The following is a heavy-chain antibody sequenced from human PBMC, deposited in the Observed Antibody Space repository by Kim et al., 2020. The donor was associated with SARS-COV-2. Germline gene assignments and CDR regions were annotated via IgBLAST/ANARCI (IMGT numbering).Heavy chain of an antibody. CDR2: IKQDGSEK. J-gene: IGHJ6*02. CDR1: GFTFSSYW. Sequence: GGSLRLSCAASGFTFSSYWMSWVRQAPGKGLEWVANIKQDGSEKYYVDSVKGRFTISRDNAKNSLYLQMNSLRAEDTAVYYCARDPYYDILTGSYYYYGMDVWGQGTTVTVSS. CDR3: ARDPYYDILTGSYYYYGMDV. V-gene: IGHV3-7*01. D-gene: IGHD3-9*01.